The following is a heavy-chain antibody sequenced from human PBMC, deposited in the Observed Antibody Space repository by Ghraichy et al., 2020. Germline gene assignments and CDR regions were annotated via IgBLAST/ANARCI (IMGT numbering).Heavy chain of an antibody. CDR3: AGAAGFSSAPGAFHI. V-gene: IGHV1-69*06. CDR2: IIPIYGAA. CDR1: GGTLNNYS. D-gene: IGHD3-22*01. J-gene: IGHJ3*02. Sequence: SVKVSCKASGGTLNNYSISWVRQAHGQGLEWMAGIIPIYGAADYAQKFQGRVTLTGDKSTSTAYMELSSLRSQDTAVYYCAGAAGFSSAPGAFHIWGQGTMVTVS.